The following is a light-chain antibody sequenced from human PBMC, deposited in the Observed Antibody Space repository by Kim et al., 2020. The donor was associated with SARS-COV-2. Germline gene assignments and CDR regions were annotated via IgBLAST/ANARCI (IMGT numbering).Light chain of an antibody. CDR1: QGISSY. Sequence: ASTGDRVTITCRASQGISSYLAWYQQKPGKAPKLLIYAASTLQSGVPSRFSGSGSGTDFTLTISCLQSEDFATYYCQQYYSYPMYTFGQGTKLEIK. J-gene: IGKJ2*01. V-gene: IGKV1-8*01. CDR3: QQYYSYPMYT. CDR2: AAS.